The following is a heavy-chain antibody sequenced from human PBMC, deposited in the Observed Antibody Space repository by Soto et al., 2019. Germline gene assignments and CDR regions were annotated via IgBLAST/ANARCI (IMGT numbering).Heavy chain of an antibody. CDR1: GASVSSGNFH. CDR2: IRPAVSS. J-gene: IGHJ5*02. D-gene: IGHD2-21*02. Sequence: QVQLQESGPGLVKPSETLSLTCTVSGASVSSGNFHWSWIRQPPGKGLEWIGQIRPAVSSNYDSSLKSRVXXXLXASKNLFSLILDSVTAADTAMYYCAVYTAGIGGDGSWGQGTLVTVSS. V-gene: IGHV4-61*03. CDR3: AVYTAGIGGDGS.